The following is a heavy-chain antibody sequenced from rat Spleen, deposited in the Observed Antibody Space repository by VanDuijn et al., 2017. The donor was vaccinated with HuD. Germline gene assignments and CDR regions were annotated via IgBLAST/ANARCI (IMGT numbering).Heavy chain of an antibody. CDR3: SRDEYRDNWGFDY. CDR1: GFSLTSHH. J-gene: IGHJ3*01. Sequence: QVQLKESGPGLVQPSQTLSLTCTVSGFSLTSHHVSWVRQSPGKGLEWMGVIWTGGGTAYNSLLKSRLTITRDTSKSQVFLKMNSLQTEDTAIYFCSRDEYRDNWGFDYWGQGTLVTVSS. CDR2: IWTGGGT. D-gene: IGHD1-5*01. V-gene: IGHV2-43*01.